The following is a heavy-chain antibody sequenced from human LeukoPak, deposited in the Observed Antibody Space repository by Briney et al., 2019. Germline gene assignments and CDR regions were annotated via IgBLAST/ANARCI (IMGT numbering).Heavy chain of an antibody. CDR3: AKWGRVAGIDY. CDR2: ISGSGGST. J-gene: IGHJ4*02. CDR1: GFTFSSYW. D-gene: IGHD6-19*01. V-gene: IGHV3-23*01. Sequence: GGSLRLSCAVSGFTFSSYWMTWVRQAPGKGLEWVSAISGSGGSTYYADSVKGRFTISRDNSKNTLYLQMNSLRAEDTAVYYCAKWGRVAGIDYWGQGTLVTVSS.